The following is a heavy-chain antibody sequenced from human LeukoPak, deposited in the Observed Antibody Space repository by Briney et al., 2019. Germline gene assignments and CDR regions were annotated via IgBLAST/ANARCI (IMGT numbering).Heavy chain of an antibody. V-gene: IGHV1-58*02. CDR2: IVVGSGNT. D-gene: IGHD6-19*01. CDR3: ARAGSGWYYYYYGMDV. CDR1: GFTFSSSA. Sequence: GASVKVSCKASGFTFSSSAMQWVRQARGQRLEWIGWIVVGSGNTNCAQKFQERVTITRDMSTSTAYMELSSLRSEDTAVYYCARAGSGWYYYYYGMDVWGQGTTVTVSS. J-gene: IGHJ6*02.